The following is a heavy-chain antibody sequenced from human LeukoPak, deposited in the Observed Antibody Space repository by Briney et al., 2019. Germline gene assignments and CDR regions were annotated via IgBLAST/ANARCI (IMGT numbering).Heavy chain of an antibody. CDR1: GGSFSGYY. D-gene: IGHD2-21*02. CDR3: ARGHCGGDCYSYAFDI. V-gene: IGHV4-34*01. Sequence: SETLSLTCAVYGGSFSGYYWSWIRQPPGKGLEWIGEINHSGSTNYNPSLKSRVTISVDKSKNQFSLKLSSVTAADTAVYYCARGHCGGDCYSYAFDIWGQGTMVTVSS. CDR2: INHSGST. J-gene: IGHJ3*02.